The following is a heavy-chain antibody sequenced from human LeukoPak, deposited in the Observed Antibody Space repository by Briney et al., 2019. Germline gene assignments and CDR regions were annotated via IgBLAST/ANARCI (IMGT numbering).Heavy chain of an antibody. D-gene: IGHD4-17*01. J-gene: IGHJ4*02. CDR1: GFTFSNYD. Sequence: GGSLRLSCAASGFTFSNYDMSWVRQAPGKGLEWVSSISGSGGSTSYADSVKGRFTISRDNAKNSLYLQMNSLRAEDTAVYYCARDTVTIDLDYWGQGTLVTVSS. CDR2: ISGSGGST. CDR3: ARDTVTIDLDY. V-gene: IGHV3-23*01.